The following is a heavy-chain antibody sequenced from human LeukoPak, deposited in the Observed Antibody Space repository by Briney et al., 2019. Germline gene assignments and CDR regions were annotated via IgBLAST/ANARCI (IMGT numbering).Heavy chain of an antibody. CDR1: GYTLTGYY. J-gene: IGHJ5*02. D-gene: IGHD4-17*01. CDR3: ARSPVTTFDWFDP. V-gene: IGHV1-2*02. Sequence: ASVKVSCKASGYTLTGYYMHWVRQAPGQGLEWMGWINPNSGGTNYAQKFQGRVTMTRDTPISTAYMELSRLRSDDTAVYYCARSPVTTFDWFDPWGQGTLVTVSS. CDR2: INPNSGGT.